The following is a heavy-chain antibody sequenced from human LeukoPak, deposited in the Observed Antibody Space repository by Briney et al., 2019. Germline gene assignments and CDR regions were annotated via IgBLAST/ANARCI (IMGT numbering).Heavy chain of an antibody. J-gene: IGHJ6*03. CDR1: GGTFSSYA. D-gene: IGHD1-14*01. V-gene: IGHV1-69*05. Sequence: SVKVSCKASGGTFSSYAISWVRQAPGQGLEWMGGIIPIFGTANYAQNFQGRVTITTDESTSTAYMELSSLRSEDTAVYYCATVWYTNYYMVVWGKGTTVTVSS. CDR3: ATVWYTNYYMVV. CDR2: IIPIFGTA.